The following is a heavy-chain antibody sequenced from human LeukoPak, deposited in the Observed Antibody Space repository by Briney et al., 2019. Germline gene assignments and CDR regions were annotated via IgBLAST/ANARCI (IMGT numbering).Heavy chain of an antibody. CDR2: ISGSDGGT. D-gene: IGHD1-26*01. CDR3: AKDAVLRGSYYATTG. V-gene: IGHV3-23*01. CDR1: GFTFSDYY. Sequence: GGSPRLSCAASGFTFSDYYMSWIRQAPGKGLEWVSAISGSDGGTYCADSVKGRFTISRDNSKNTLYLQMNSLRAEDTAVYYCAKDAVLRGSYYATTGWGQGTLVTVSS. J-gene: IGHJ4*02.